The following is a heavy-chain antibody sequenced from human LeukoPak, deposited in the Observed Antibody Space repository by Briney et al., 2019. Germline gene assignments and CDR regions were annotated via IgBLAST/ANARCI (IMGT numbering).Heavy chain of an antibody. D-gene: IGHD6-19*01. Sequence: GGSLRLSCAASGFTFSSYGMHWVRQAPGKGLEGVAVISYDGSNKYYADSVKGRFTISRDNSKNTLYLQMNSLRAEDTAVYYCAKGGEQWLVHGLFDYWGQGTLVTVSP. V-gene: IGHV3-30*18. CDR1: GFTFSSYG. CDR3: AKGGEQWLVHGLFDY. CDR2: ISYDGSNK. J-gene: IGHJ4*02.